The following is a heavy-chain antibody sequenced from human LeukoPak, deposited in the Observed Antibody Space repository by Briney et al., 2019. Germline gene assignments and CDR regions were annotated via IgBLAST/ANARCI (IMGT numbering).Heavy chain of an antibody. J-gene: IGHJ6*02. CDR3: ARGVHSSSWVYYYYYGMDV. CDR2: YSGST. D-gene: IGHD6-13*01. V-gene: IGHV4-39*07. Sequence: YSGSTYYNPSLKSRVTISVDASKNQFSLKLSSVTAADTAVYYCARGVHSSSWVYYYYYGMDVWGQGTTVTVSS.